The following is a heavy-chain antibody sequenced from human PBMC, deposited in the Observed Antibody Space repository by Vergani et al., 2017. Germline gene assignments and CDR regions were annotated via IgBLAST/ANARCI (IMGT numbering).Heavy chain of an antibody. CDR2: ICYDGSNK. Sequence: QVQLVASGGGVVQPGRSLRLSCAASGFTFSSYGMHWVRQAPGKGLEWVAVICYDGSNKYYADSVQGRFTISRDNSKNTLYLQMNSLRAEDTAVYYCARSGSGVKYGYKSPPFDYWGQGTLVTVSS. V-gene: IGHV3-33*01. D-gene: IGHD5-24*01. CDR3: ARSGSGVKYGYKSPPFDY. J-gene: IGHJ4*02. CDR1: GFTFSSYG.